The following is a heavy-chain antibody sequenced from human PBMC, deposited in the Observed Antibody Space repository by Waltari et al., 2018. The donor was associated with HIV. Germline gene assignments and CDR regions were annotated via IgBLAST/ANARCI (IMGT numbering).Heavy chain of an antibody. Sequence: QVQLQESGPGLVKPSETLSLTCSVSGVSVSRGGFYWSWVRQPPGKGLEWIGYIYYSGRSKYNPSLKSRVTMSVDMSKNQFSLKVRTVTAADTAVYYCARLSGGSIPLDYWGPGTLVTVSS. CDR3: ARLSGGSIPLDY. CDR1: GVSVSRGGFY. D-gene: IGHD2-2*02. J-gene: IGHJ4*02. V-gene: IGHV4-61*08. CDR2: IYYSGRS.